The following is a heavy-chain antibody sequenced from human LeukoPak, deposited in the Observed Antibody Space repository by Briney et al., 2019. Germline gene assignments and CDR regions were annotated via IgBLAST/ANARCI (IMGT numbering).Heavy chain of an antibody. V-gene: IGHV3-23*01. CDR1: GFTFSSYA. Sequence: GGSLRLSCAASGFTFSSYAMSWVRQAPGKGLEWVSAISGSGGSTYYADSVKGRFTMSRDNSQNILNLQMKSLRVEDTAIYYCVGSGNSAHWGQGTLVTVSS. CDR2: ISGSGGST. D-gene: IGHD1-7*01. CDR3: VGSGNSAH. J-gene: IGHJ4*02.